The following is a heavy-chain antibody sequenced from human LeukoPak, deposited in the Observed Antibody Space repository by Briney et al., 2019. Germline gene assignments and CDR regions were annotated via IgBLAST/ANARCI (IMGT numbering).Heavy chain of an antibody. V-gene: IGHV4-61*01. CDR2: IYYSGST. J-gene: IGHJ3*02. Sequence: PSEALSLTCTVSGGSVSSGSYYWSWIRQPPGKGLEWIGYIYYSGSTNYNPSLKSRATISVDTSKNQFSLKLSSVTAADTAVYYCARADIVVVPAAIWDAFDIWGQGTMVTVSS. CDR1: GGSVSSGSYY. CDR3: ARADIVVVPAAIWDAFDI. D-gene: IGHD2-2*02.